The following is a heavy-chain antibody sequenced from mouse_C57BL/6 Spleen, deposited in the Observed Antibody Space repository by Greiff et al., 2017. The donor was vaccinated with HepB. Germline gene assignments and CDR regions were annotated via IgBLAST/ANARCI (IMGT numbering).Heavy chain of an antibody. D-gene: IGHD1-1*01. CDR2: ISNGGGST. CDR3: ARHYYYGRYFDV. V-gene: IGHV5-12*01. Sequence: EVHLVESGGGLVQPGGSLKLSCAASGFTFSDYYMYWVRQTPEKRLEWVAYISNGGGSTYYPDTVKGRFTISRDNAKNTLYLQMSRLKSEDTAMYYCARHYYYGRYFDVWGTGTTVTVSS. CDR1: GFTFSDYY. J-gene: IGHJ1*03.